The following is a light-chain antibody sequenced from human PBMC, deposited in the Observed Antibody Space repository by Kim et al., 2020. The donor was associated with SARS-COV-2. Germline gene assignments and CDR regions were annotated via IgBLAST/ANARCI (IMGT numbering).Light chain of an antibody. CDR3: QQFNNRPYT. Sequence: SVSPGERATLSCRASQSVNSNLAWYQQKPGQAPRLLIYGASTRATGFPARFSGSGSGTEFTLTINSLQSEDFAVYYCQQFNNRPYTFGQGTKLEI. J-gene: IGKJ2*01. CDR2: GAS. CDR1: QSVNSN. V-gene: IGKV3-15*01.